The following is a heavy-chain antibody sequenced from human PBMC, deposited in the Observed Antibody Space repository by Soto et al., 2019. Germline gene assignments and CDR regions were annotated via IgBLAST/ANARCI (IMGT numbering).Heavy chain of an antibody. CDR2: IYHSGTT. J-gene: IGHJ3*02. CDR3: ARHMVRLELDAFDI. D-gene: IGHD3-10*01. CDR1: GGSIRSFF. V-gene: IGHV4-59*08. Sequence: SETLSLTCTVSGGSIRSFFWSCIRQPPGKGLEWIGYIYHSGTTNYNPSLKSRVTMSADTSRNHLSLRLSSVTAADTAAYYCARHMVRLELDAFDIWGQGTTVT.